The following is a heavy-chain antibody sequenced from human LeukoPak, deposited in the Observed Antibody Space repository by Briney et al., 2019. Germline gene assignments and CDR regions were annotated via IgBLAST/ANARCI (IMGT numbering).Heavy chain of an antibody. Sequence: PSETLSLTCTVSGGSISSRTYYWAWIRQPPGQGLEWIGNIYYSGSTYYNPSLKSRLTMSVDTSQNQISLKLRSVTAADTAVYYCARVMGATTTPACFDYWGQGTLVTVSS. V-gene: IGHV4-39*01. CDR3: ARVMGATTTPACFDY. J-gene: IGHJ4*02. D-gene: IGHD1-26*01. CDR1: GGSISSRTYY. CDR2: IYYSGST.